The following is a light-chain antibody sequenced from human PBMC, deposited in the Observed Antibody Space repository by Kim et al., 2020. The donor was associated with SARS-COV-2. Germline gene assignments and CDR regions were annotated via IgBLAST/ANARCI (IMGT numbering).Light chain of an antibody. Sequence: GQSVTISCTGTSSDVGAYNYVSWYQQHPGKAPKLMIYEVTKRPSGVSDRFSGSKSGNTASLTVSGLQAEDEADYYCSSYAGSNNFVFGTGTKVTVL. J-gene: IGLJ1*01. CDR3: SSYAGSNNFV. CDR1: SSDVGAYNY. CDR2: EVT. V-gene: IGLV2-8*01.